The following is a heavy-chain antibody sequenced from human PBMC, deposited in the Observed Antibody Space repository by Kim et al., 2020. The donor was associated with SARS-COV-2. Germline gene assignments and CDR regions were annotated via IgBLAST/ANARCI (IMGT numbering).Heavy chain of an antibody. V-gene: IGHV1-3*01. J-gene: IGHJ6*02. D-gene: IGHD5-18*01. CDR3: ARNTQRGYSMDV. Sequence: TYSQKCRGRVTSTQDTAASTAYMELSSLRSEDTAVYYCARNTQRGYSMDVWGQGTTVTVSS.